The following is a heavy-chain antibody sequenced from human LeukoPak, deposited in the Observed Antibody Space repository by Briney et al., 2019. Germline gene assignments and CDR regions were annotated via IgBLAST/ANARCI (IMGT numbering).Heavy chain of an antibody. D-gene: IGHD6-13*01. CDR2: ISAYNGNT. J-gene: IGHJ6*02. CDR1: GYTFTSYG. CDR3: ARDDYSSSWYADEYYYYGMDV. Sequence: ASVKVSCKASGYTFTSYGISWVRQAPGQGLEWMGWISAYNGNTNYAQKLQGRVTMTTDTSTSTAYMELRSLRSDDTAVYYCARDDYSSSWYADEYYYYGMDVWGQGTTVTVSS. V-gene: IGHV1-18*01.